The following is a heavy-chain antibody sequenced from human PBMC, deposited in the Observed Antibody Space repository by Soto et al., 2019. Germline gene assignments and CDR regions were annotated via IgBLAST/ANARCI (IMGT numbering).Heavy chain of an antibody. Sequence: EVQLVESGGGLVQPGGSLRLSCAASGFTFSSYSMNWVRQAPGKGLEWVSYISSSSSTIYYADSVKGRFTISRDNAKNSLYMQRNSLRDEDTAVYYCARDRGEYYYDSSGYYYVGWFDPWGQGTLVTVSS. CDR2: ISSSSSTI. D-gene: IGHD3-22*01. V-gene: IGHV3-48*02. J-gene: IGHJ5*02. CDR3: ARDRGEYYYDSSGYYYVGWFDP. CDR1: GFTFSSYS.